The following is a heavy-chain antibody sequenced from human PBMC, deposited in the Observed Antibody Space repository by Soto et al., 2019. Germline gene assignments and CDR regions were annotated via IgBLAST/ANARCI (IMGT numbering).Heavy chain of an antibody. CDR2: ISAYNGNT. J-gene: IGHJ4*02. V-gene: IGHV1-18*01. Sequence: QVQLVQSGAEVKKHVASVKVYCKASGYTFTSYGFNWVRQAPGQGLEWMGWISAYNGNTNYAQKLQGRVTMTTDTSTRTAYMELRSLSSDDTAVYYCARAALGGAVAASVYWGQGTLVTVSS. D-gene: IGHD6-19*01. CDR3: ARAALGGAVAASVY. CDR1: GYTFTSYG.